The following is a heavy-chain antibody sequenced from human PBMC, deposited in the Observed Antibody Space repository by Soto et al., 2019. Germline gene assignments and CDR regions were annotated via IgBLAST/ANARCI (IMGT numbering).Heavy chain of an antibody. V-gene: IGHV3-23*01. CDR2: ISGSGGST. Sequence: GGSLRLSCAASGFTFSSYAMSWVRQAPGKGLEWVSAISGSGGSTYYADSVKGRFTISRDNSKNTLYLQMNSLRAEDTAVYYCAKSRYCSGGSCYHYSSGWPYFDYWGQGTLVTVSS. CDR3: AKSRYCSGGSCYHYSSGWPYFDY. J-gene: IGHJ4*02. CDR1: GFTFSSYA. D-gene: IGHD2-15*01.